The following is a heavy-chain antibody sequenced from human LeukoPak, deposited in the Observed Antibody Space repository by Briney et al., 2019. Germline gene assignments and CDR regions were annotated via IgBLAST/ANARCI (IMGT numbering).Heavy chain of an antibody. Sequence: GGSLRLSCAASGFTFSSYAMSWVRQAPGKGLEWVSAISGSGGSTYYADSVKGRFTISRDNSKNTLYLQMNSLRAEDTAVYYCAKSPGTYYDFWSGLYYYYYYGMDVWGQGTTVTVSS. CDR3: AKSPGTYYDFWSGLYYYYYYGMDV. J-gene: IGHJ6*02. V-gene: IGHV3-23*01. CDR2: ISGSGGST. D-gene: IGHD3-3*01. CDR1: GFTFSSYA.